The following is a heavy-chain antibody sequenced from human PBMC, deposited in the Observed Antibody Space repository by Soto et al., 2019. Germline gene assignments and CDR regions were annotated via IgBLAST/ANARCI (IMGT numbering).Heavy chain of an antibody. D-gene: IGHD4-17*01. J-gene: IGHJ4*02. CDR3: ARTPRPTYGDYADY. CDR2: LQYDGNYI. CDR1: GFTFSNYG. Sequence: QVQLVESGGTVVQPGTSLRLSCVASGFTFSNYGMHWARQAPGKGLEWVAYLQYDGNYIHYSDSVQGRFTISRDNSRNTLYLQMNSLRAEDTALYYCARTPRPTYGDYADYWGQGTLVTVSS. V-gene: IGHV3-33*05.